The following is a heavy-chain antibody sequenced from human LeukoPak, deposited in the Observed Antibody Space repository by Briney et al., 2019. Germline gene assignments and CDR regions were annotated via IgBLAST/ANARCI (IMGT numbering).Heavy chain of an antibody. CDR2: IYSGGGT. D-gene: IGHD3-9*01. CDR1: GFSVSNNY. J-gene: IGHJ4*02. Sequence: PGGSLRLSCAASGFSVSNNYMSWVCQAPGKGQEWVSVIYSGGGTYYADSVTGRFTISRDNSMNTVYLQMNSLTADDTAVYYCARGGGYFDWLLEIHWGQGTLVTVSP. CDR3: ARGGGYFDWLLEIH. V-gene: IGHV3-53*01.